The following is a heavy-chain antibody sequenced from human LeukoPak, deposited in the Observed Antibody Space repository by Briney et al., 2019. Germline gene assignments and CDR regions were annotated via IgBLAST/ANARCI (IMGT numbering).Heavy chain of an antibody. CDR1: RFTFSSYD. CDR2: ISYDGSNK. Sequence: GRSLRLSCAASRFTFSSYDMHWVRQAPGKGLEWVAVISYDGSNKYYADSVKGRFTVSRDNSKNTLYLQMNSLRAEDTAVYYCAKEGRDGFNYDYWGQGTLVTVSS. V-gene: IGHV3-30*18. D-gene: IGHD5-24*01. J-gene: IGHJ4*02. CDR3: AKEGRDGFNYDY.